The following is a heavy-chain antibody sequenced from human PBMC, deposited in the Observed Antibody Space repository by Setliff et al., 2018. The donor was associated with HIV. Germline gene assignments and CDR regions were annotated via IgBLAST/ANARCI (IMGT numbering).Heavy chain of an antibody. CDR2: ISPYNGDA. CDR3: ARMQAYYNFWRSTYYFDY. J-gene: IGHJ4*02. D-gene: IGHD3-3*01. Sequence: AASVKVSCKASGYPFTSYGICWVRQAPGHGLEWMGYISPYNGDAYYAEKFQGRVTMTTDTSTTAVSVELTNLRSDDTAVYFCARMQAYYNFWRSTYYFDYWGQGTPVTVSS. V-gene: IGHV1-18*01. CDR1: GYPFTSYG.